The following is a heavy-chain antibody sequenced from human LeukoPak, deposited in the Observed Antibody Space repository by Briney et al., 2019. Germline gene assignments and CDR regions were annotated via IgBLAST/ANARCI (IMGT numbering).Heavy chain of an antibody. V-gene: IGHV3-23*01. J-gene: IGHJ3*01. Sequence: GGSLRLSCAASGFTFSSYAMSGVRQAPGKGLEWVSAIKGRFTISRGNSKNTLYLQMNSLRAEDTAVYYCAKDPELWGQGTMVTVSS. D-gene: IGHD1-14*01. CDR2: I. CDR3: AKDPEL. CDR1: GFTFSSYA.